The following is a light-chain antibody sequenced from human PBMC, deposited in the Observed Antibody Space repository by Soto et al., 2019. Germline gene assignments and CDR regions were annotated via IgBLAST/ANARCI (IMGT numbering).Light chain of an antibody. CDR3: MLALHSPPFA. CDR2: LGS. CDR1: QSLLHSNGYNY. J-gene: IGKJ3*01. Sequence: DIVMTQSPLSLPVTPGEPASISCRSSQSLLHSNGYNYLEWYLQKPGQSPQLVIYLGSNRAFGVHDMFSGSGSGTDFTLKISRVEAEDVWVYCCMLALHSPPFAFGPGTKVDIK. V-gene: IGKV2-28*01.